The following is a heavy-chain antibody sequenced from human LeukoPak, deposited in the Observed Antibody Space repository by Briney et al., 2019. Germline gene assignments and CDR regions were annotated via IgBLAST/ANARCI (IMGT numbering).Heavy chain of an antibody. CDR1: GFTLSSYE. V-gene: IGHV3-21*04. J-gene: IGHJ6*03. CDR2: ISSSGSHI. D-gene: IGHD2-8*01. Sequence: GGSLRLSCTVSGFTLSSYEMTWFRQAPGKGLEWVSSISSSGSHIYYADSVKGRITISRDNAKNSVYLQMNSLRAEDTAVYYCARGGLRVMVYRLYYMDVWGKGTTVTVSS. CDR3: ARGGLRVMVYRLYYMDV.